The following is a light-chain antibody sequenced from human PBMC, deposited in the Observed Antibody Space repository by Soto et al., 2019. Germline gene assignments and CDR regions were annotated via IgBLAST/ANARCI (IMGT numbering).Light chain of an antibody. CDR3: QKYSSVIT. CDR2: AAS. J-gene: IGKJ5*01. CDR1: QGISNF. Sequence: DIQMTQSPSSLSASVGDRVTITCRASQGISNFLAWYQQKPGKVPKLLISAASTLQSGVPSRFSGSGSGTDFTLTITSLQPEDVATYYCQKYSSVITVGQGTLLEI. V-gene: IGKV1-27*01.